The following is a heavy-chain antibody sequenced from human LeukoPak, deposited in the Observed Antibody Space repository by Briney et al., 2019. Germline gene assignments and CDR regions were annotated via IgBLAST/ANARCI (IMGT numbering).Heavy chain of an antibody. Sequence: SETLSLTCTVSGGSISSYYWSWIRQPPGKGLEWIGYIYYSGSTNYNPSLKGRVTISVDTSKNQFSLKLSSVTAADTAVYYCSSSSGSYLFDYWGQGTLVTVSS. CDR1: GGSISSYY. J-gene: IGHJ4*02. V-gene: IGHV4-59*01. CDR2: IYYSGST. D-gene: IGHD3-10*01. CDR3: SSSSGSYLFDY.